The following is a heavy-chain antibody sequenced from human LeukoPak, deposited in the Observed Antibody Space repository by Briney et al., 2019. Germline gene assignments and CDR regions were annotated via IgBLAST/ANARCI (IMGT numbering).Heavy chain of an antibody. CDR2: IYPGDSDT. V-gene: IGHV5-51*01. Sequence: ISSKGSGSRFTSYWISWGRRMPGKGLGWMGIIYPGDSDTRYSPSFQGQVTISADKSISTAYLQWSSLKASDTAMYYCARGPPGSGYDYWGQGTLVTVSS. CDR3: ARGPPGSGYDY. J-gene: IGHJ4*02. D-gene: IGHD3-10*01. CDR1: GSRFTSYW.